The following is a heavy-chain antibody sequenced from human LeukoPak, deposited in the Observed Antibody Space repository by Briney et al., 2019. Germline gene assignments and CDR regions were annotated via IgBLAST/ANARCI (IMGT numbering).Heavy chain of an antibody. V-gene: IGHV4-4*02. Sequence: SETLSLTCAVSGGSISSSNWWSWIRQPPGKGLEWIGEINHSGSTNYNPSLKSRVTISVDTSKNQFSLKLSSVTAADTAVYYCARHLMVRGVTTKGIDYWGQGTLVTVSS. J-gene: IGHJ4*02. D-gene: IGHD3-10*01. CDR1: GGSISSSNW. CDR2: INHSGST. CDR3: ARHLMVRGVTTKGIDY.